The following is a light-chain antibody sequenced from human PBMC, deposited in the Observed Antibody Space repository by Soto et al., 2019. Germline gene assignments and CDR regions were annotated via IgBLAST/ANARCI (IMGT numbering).Light chain of an antibody. V-gene: IGKV3-20*01. CDR2: GAS. CDR3: EQYGGSTWP. Sequence: EVVLTQSPGTLSLSAGERATLFCRASERVASNYLAWYQQKPGQAPRLLIYGASSRATGIPDRFSGSGSGTDFTLTISRLEPEDCAVFYCEQYGGSTWPSGQGTKADIK. J-gene: IGKJ1*01. CDR1: ERVASNY.